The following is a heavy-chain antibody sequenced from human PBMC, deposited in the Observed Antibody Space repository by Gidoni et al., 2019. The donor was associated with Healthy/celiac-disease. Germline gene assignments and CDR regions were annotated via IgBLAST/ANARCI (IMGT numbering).Heavy chain of an antibody. CDR3: ARQDTAMVYNWFDP. CDR2: IYCSGST. V-gene: IGHV4-59*08. Sequence: QWQLQESCPGLVKPSETRSLTCTVSGGSISSYYWGWLGQPPGKGLEWMRYIYCSGSTNSNPSHKRRVTISVDTTKTQFSLKLSFVTDAATAVYYCARQDTAMVYNWFDPWGQGTLVTVSS. J-gene: IGHJ5*02. D-gene: IGHD5-18*01. CDR1: GGSISSYY.